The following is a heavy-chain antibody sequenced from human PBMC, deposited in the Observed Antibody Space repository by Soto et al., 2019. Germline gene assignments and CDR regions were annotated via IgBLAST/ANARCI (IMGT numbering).Heavy chain of an antibody. CDR1: GGSISNCY. J-gene: IGHJ5*02. D-gene: IGHD5-18*01. CDR2: ILYSGST. Sequence: XXTLSLACTVSGGSISNCYWRWILQPPGRGLEWIGHILYSGSTNYNPALKSRVTISVDTSKSQFSLKLSSVTAADTAVYYCAKDSGYNYGYFRWFDPWGQGTLVTVSS. V-gene: IGHV4-59*01. CDR3: AKDSGYNYGYFRWFDP.